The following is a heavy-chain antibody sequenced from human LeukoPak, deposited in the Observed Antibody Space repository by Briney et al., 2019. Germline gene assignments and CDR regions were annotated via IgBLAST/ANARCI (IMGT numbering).Heavy chain of an antibody. D-gene: IGHD2-2*01. Sequence: GGSLRLSCAASGFTFSSYAMSWVRQAPGKGLEWVSAISGSGGSTYYADSVKGRFTISRDNSKNTLYLQMNSLRAEDTAVYYCAKDPPGDVVVPAAMGGWFDPWGQGTLVTVSS. V-gene: IGHV3-23*01. CDR3: AKDPPGDVVVPAAMGGWFDP. CDR2: ISGSGGST. CDR1: GFTFSSYA. J-gene: IGHJ5*02.